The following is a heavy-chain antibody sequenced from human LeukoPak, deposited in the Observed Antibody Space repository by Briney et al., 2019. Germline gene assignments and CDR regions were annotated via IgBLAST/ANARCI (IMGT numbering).Heavy chain of an antibody. D-gene: IGHD3-10*01. CDR2: INPNSGGT. CDR3: ARLLLWFGESTDY. J-gene: IGHJ4*02. CDR1: GYTFTGYY. V-gene: IGHV1-2*02. Sequence: ASVKVSCKASGYTFTGYYMHWARQAPGQGLEWMGWINPNSGGTNYAQKFQGRVTMTRDTSISTAYMELSRLRSDDTAVYYCARLLLWFGESTDYWGQGTLVTVSS.